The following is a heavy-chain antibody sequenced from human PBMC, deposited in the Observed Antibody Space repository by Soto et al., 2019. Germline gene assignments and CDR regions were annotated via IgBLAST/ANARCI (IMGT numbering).Heavy chain of an antibody. D-gene: IGHD3-16*02. V-gene: IGHV1-18*01. CDR1: GYTFTSYG. CDR3: ARHYDYVWGSYRLPGSFDY. J-gene: IGHJ4*02. CDR2: ISAYNGNT. Sequence: QVQLVQSGAEVKKPGASVKVSCKASGYTFTSYGISWVRQAPGHGLEWMGWISAYNGNTNYAQKLQGRVTMTTDTSTSTAYMELRSLRSDDTAVYYSARHYDYVWGSYRLPGSFDYWGQGTLVTVSS.